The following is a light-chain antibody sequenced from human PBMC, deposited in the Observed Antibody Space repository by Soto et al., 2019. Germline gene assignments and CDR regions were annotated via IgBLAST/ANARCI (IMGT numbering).Light chain of an antibody. CDR1: SSDVGRYND. V-gene: IGLV2-14*01. CDR2: DVS. J-gene: IGLJ1*01. CDR3: SSFTSSSTYV. Sequence: QSVLTQPASVSGSPGQSITISCTGTSSDVGRYNDVSWYQQHPGKAPKLTIYDVSNRPSGVSSRFSGSKSGNTASLTISGLQAEDEADYYCSSFTSSSTYVFGTGTKLTVL.